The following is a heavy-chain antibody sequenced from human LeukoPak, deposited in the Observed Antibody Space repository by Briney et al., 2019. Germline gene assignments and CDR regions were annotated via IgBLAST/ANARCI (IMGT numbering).Heavy chain of an antibody. J-gene: IGHJ4*02. V-gene: IGHV3-66*01. CDR3: ARITDYDLSYFDY. D-gene: IGHD3-3*01. Sequence: PGGSLRLSCAASGFTVSSNYMSWVRQAPGKGLEWVSVIYSGGSTYYADSVKGRFTISRDNSKNTVYLQMNSLRAEDTAVYYCARITDYDLSYFDYWGQGSLVTVSS. CDR1: GFTVSSNY. CDR2: IYSGGST.